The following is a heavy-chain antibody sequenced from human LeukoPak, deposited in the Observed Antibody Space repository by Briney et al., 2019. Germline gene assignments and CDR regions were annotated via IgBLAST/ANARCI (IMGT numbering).Heavy chain of an antibody. V-gene: IGHV3-23*01. Sequence: GGSLRLFCAASGFTFSNYAMNWVRQAPGKGLEWVSTISGVGDSTYYAESVKGRFTISRDNSKNTLYLQMNSLRAEDTAVYYCAKDLRGLSTLYYYYMDVWGKGTTGTVSS. D-gene: IGHD3-16*02. CDR2: ISGVGDST. J-gene: IGHJ6*03. CDR1: GFTFSNYA. CDR3: AKDLRGLSTLYYYYMDV.